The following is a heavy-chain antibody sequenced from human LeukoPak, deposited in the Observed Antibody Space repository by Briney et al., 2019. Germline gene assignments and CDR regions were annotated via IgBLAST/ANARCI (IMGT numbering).Heavy chain of an antibody. CDR1: GGSISSYY. J-gene: IGHJ4*02. V-gene: IGHV4-59*08. CDR3: ASHLRKAAASPFDY. Sequence: SETLSLTRTVSGGSISSYYWSWIRQPPGKGLEWIGYIYYSGSTNYNPSLKSRVTISVDTSKNQFSLKLSSVTAADTAVYYCASHLRKAAASPFDYWGQGTLVTVSS. CDR2: IYYSGST. D-gene: IGHD6-13*01.